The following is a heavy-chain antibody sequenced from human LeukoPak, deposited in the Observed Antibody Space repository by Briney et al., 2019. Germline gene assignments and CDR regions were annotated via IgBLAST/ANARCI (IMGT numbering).Heavy chain of an antibody. J-gene: IGHJ5*02. CDR3: AKDDNGGIREDWFDP. CDR1: GFTFSSYA. Sequence: GGSLRLSCAASGFTFSSYAMSWVRQAPGKRLEWVSGISGSGGSTYYADSVKGRFTISRDNSKNTLYLQMNSLRAEDTAVYYCAKDDNGGIREDWFDPWGQGTLVTVSS. D-gene: IGHD4-23*01. V-gene: IGHV3-23*01. CDR2: ISGSGGST.